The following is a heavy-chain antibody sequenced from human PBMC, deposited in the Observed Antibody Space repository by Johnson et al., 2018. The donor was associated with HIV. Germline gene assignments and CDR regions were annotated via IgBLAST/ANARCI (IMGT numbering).Heavy chain of an antibody. J-gene: IGHJ3*02. CDR1: GFTFSSYA. Sequence: QVQLVESGGGVVRPGGSLRLSCAASGFTFSSYAMHWVRQAPGKGLEWVAVISYDGSNKYYADSVKGRFTISRDNSKNTLYLQMNSLRAEDTAVYYCARGDPEWFHAFDIWGQGTMVTVSS. V-gene: IGHV3-30*04. CDR3: ARGDPEWFHAFDI. CDR2: ISYDGSNK. D-gene: IGHD3-10*01.